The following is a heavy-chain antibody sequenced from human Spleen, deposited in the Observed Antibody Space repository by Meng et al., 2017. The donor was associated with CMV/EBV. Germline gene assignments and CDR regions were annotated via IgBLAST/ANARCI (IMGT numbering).Heavy chain of an antibody. Sequence: VSCKASGYTFTAYYIHWVRQAPGQGLEWMGWLYPNSGATLYAQKFQGRVTVTRDLSTSTAYMDLSRLTLDDTALYYCVRGDNWFDSWGQGTLVTVSS. CDR3: VRGDNWFDS. J-gene: IGHJ5*01. CDR1: GYTFTAYY. CDR2: LYPNSGAT. V-gene: IGHV1-2*02.